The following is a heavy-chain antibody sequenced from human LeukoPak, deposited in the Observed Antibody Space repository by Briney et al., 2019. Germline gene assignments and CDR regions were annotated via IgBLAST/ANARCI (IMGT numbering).Heavy chain of an antibody. J-gene: IGHJ5*02. CDR1: GFTFSNYW. V-gene: IGHV3-74*01. CDR2: INSDGTTT. CDR3: VRAPATVKFDP. Sequence: GGSLRLSCAASGFTFSNYWMHWVRQGPGKGLMWVSRINSDGTTTRYADSVKGRFTISRDNAKNTLYLQINSLRAEDTAVYYCVRAPATVKFDPWGQGTLVTVSS. D-gene: IGHD3-16*02.